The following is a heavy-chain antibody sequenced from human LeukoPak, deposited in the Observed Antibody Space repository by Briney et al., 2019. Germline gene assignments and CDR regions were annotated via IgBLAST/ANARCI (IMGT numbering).Heavy chain of an antibody. V-gene: IGHV1-2*02. D-gene: IGHD3-10*01. CDR2: INPNSGGA. J-gene: IGHJ6*03. CDR1: GYTFTGYY. CDR3: ARGVTGIYYYYYMDV. Sequence: GASVKVSGKASGYTFTGYYMHWVRQAPGQGLEWMGWINPNSGGANYAQKFQGRVTMARDTSISTAYMELSRLNSDDTAVYYCARGVTGIYYYYYMDVWGTGTTVTVSS.